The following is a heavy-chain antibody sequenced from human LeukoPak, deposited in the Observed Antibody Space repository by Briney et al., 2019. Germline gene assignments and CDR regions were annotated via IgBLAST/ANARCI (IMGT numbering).Heavy chain of an antibody. CDR2: IYSGGST. CDR3: AKSLFSVTPFDY. V-gene: IGHV3-53*05. CDR1: GFTVSSNY. D-gene: IGHD4-17*01. Sequence: GGSLRLSCAASGFTVSSNYMSWVRQAPGKGLEWVSVIYSGGSTYYADSVKGRFTISRDNSKNTLYLQMNSLRAEDTAVYYCAKSLFSVTPFDYWGQGTLVTVSS. J-gene: IGHJ4*02.